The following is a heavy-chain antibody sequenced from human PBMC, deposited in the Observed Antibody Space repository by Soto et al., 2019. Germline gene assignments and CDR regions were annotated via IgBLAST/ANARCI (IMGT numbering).Heavy chain of an antibody. D-gene: IGHD6-19*01. CDR1: GYTFTSYY. Sequence: SVKVSCKASGYTFTSYYMHWVRQAPGQGLEWMGIINPSGGSTSYAQKFQGRVTMTRDTSTSTVYMELSSLRSEDTAVYYCARDGRISYSSGWYYFDYWGQGTLVTVSS. J-gene: IGHJ4*02. CDR2: INPSGGST. CDR3: ARDGRISYSSGWYYFDY. V-gene: IGHV1-46*01.